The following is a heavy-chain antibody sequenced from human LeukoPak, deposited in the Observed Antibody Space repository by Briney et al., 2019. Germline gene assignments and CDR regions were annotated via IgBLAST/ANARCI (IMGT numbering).Heavy chain of an antibody. J-gene: IGHJ5*02. CDR3: ARDVGTRSNIKNWFDP. D-gene: IGHD1-26*01. CDR1: GFTFNSCA. V-gene: IGHV3-30*03. Sequence: GGSLRLSCAASGFTFNSCAMHWVRQAPGKGLEWVAVVSSDESIKFYGDSVEGRFTISRDNSKNTLYLQMNSLRADDTALYYCARDVGTRSNIKNWFDPWGQGTLVTASS. CDR2: VSSDESIK.